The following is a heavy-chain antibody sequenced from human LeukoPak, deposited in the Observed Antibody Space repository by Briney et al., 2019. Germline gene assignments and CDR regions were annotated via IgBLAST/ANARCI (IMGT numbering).Heavy chain of an antibody. CDR3: AKDRWRDGSSSFDN. CDR1: GGSISSSSYY. V-gene: IGHV4-39*02. Sequence: SETLSLTCTVSGGSISSSSYYWGWIRQPPGKGLEWIGSIYYSGSTYYNPSLKSRVTISVDTSKNQFSLKLSSVTAADTAVYYCAKDRWRDGSSSFDNWGQGTLVTVSS. D-gene: IGHD6-6*01. CDR2: IYYSGST. J-gene: IGHJ4*02.